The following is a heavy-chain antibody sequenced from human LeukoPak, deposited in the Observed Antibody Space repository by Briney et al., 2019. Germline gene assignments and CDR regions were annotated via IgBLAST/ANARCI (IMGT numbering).Heavy chain of an antibody. V-gene: IGHV1-69*13. D-gene: IGHD3-22*01. J-gene: IGHJ6*03. CDR2: IIPIFGTA. CDR3: ARDHPDYYDSSGYRSYYYYMDV. CDR1: GGTFSSYA. Sequence: PVKVSCKASGGTFSSYAISWVRQAPGQGLEWMGGIIPIFGTANYAQKFQGRVTITADESTRTAYMELSSLRSEDTAVYYCARDHPDYYDSSGYRSYYYYMDVWGKGTTVTVSS.